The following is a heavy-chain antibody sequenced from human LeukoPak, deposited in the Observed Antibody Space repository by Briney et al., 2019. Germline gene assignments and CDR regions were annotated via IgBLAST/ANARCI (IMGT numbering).Heavy chain of an antibody. CDR2: ISSSSSYI. CDR1: GFTFSSYS. V-gene: IGHV3-21*04. CDR3: AKGPTVTTYGY. Sequence: GGSLRLSCAASGFTFSSYSMNWVRQAPGKGLEWVSSISSSSSYIYYADSVKGRFTISRDNAKNSLYLQMNSLRVEDTAMYYCAKGPTVTTYGYWGRGTPVTVSS. D-gene: IGHD4-17*01. J-gene: IGHJ4*02.